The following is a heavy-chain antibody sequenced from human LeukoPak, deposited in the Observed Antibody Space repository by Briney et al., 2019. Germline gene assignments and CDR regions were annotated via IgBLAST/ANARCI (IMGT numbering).Heavy chain of an antibody. D-gene: IGHD1-26*01. CDR1: GYTFTSYD. V-gene: IGHV1-8*03. CDR3: ARDRAYREGPTLGGY. Sequence: GASVKVSCKASGYTFTSYDNNWVRQATGQGLEWMGWMNPNSGNTGYAQKFQGRVTITRNTSISTAYMELSSLRSEDTAVYYCARDRAYREGPTLGGYWGQGTLVTVSS. CDR2: MNPNSGNT. J-gene: IGHJ4*02.